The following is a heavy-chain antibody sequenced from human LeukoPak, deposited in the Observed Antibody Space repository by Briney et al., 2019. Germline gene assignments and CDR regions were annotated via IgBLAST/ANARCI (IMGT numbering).Heavy chain of an antibody. Sequence: SETLSLTCTVSGASVTDYYWSWLRQSPGKGLEWISYIHHSGNSDYNPSLRSRVTTSLDTSKNQFYLNLISVTAADTAVYYCTRGHWGLQSWSQGTLVTVSS. CDR2: IHHSGNS. J-gene: IGHJ5*02. D-gene: IGHD7-27*01. V-gene: IGHV4-59*02. CDR1: GASVTDYY. CDR3: TRGHWGLQS.